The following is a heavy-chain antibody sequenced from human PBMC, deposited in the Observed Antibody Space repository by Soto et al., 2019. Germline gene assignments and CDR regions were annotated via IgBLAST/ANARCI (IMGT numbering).Heavy chain of an antibody. CDR2: INHSGST. J-gene: IGHJ4*02. CDR1: GGSFSGYY. V-gene: IGHV4-34*01. D-gene: IGHD6-19*01. CDR3: ARERIAVAGTSVSFAIDY. Sequence: QVQLQQWGAGLLKPSETLSLTCAVYGGSFSGYYWSWIRQPPGKGLEWIGEINHSGSTNYNPSLKSRVTISVDTSKHQFSLKLSSVTAADTAVYYCARERIAVAGTSVSFAIDYWGQGTLVTVSS.